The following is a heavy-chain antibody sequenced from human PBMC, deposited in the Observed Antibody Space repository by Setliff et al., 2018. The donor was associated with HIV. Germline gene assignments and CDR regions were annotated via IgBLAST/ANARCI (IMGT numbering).Heavy chain of an antibody. Sequence: LRLSCAASGFTFSSYEMNWVRQAPGKGLEWVSYISSSGSTIYYADSVKGRFTISRDNAKNSLYLQMNSLRAEDTAVYYCARDEATVVSNWFDPWGQGTLVTVSS. CDR1: GFTFSSYE. J-gene: IGHJ5*02. CDR2: ISSSGSTI. D-gene: IGHD4-17*01. CDR3: ARDEATVVSNWFDP. V-gene: IGHV3-48*03.